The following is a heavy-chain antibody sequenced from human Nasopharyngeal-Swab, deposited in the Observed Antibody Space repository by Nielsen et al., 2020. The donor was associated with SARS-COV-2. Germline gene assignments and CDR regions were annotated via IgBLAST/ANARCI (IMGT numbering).Heavy chain of an antibody. CDR1: GGSFSGYY. Sequence: SETLSLTCAVYGGSFSGYYWSWIRQPPGKGLEWIGEINHSGSTNYNPSLKSRVTISVDTSKNQFSLKLSSVTAADTAVYYCARGVAAAGTLGLYYYYGMDVWGQGTTVTVSS. CDR2: INHSGST. J-gene: IGHJ6*02. CDR3: ARGVAAAGTLGLYYYYGMDV. D-gene: IGHD6-13*01. V-gene: IGHV4-34*01.